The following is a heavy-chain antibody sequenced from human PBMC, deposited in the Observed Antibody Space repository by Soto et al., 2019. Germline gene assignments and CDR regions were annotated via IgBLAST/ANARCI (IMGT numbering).Heavy chain of an antibody. V-gene: IGHV1-46*01. D-gene: IGHD5-18*01. CDR2: INPNGGST. CDR3: ATSVNSAMAFDS. J-gene: IGHJ4*02. CDR1: GYTFTHYY. Sequence: QVQLVQSGAEVKKPGASVKVSCKASGYTFTHYYIHWVRQAPGQGLEWMGIINPNGGSTTYAQKCLAGFNMTWVTSTSTVYMELSSLRSEDSDVYYWATSVNSAMAFDSGGQGTLVTVSS.